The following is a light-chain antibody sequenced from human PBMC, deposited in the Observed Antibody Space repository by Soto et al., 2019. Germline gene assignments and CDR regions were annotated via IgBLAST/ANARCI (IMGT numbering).Light chain of an antibody. V-gene: IGKV3-20*01. CDR3: QQGFGT. CDR1: QSVSSSY. Sequence: EIVLTQSPGTLSLSPGERATISCRASQSVSSSYLAWYQQKPGQAPRLLIYGASSRATGIPDRFSGSGSGTDVTRTSSRLEPEDFAVYYCQQGFGTFGQGTKVEIK. CDR2: GAS. J-gene: IGKJ1*01.